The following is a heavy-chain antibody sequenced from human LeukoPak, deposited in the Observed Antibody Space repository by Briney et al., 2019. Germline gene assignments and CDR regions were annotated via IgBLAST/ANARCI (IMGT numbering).Heavy chain of an antibody. CDR1: GGTFSSYA. CDR3: ARSPGYGSSGYWPHHSSLDY. D-gene: IGHD3-22*01. Sequence: ASVKVSCKASGGTFSSYAISWVRQAPGQGLEWMGRIIPIFGTANYAQKFQGRVTITTDESTSTAYMELSSLRSEDTAVYYCARSPGYGSSGYWPHHSSLDYWGQGTLVTVSS. V-gene: IGHV1-69*05. J-gene: IGHJ4*02. CDR2: IIPIFGTA.